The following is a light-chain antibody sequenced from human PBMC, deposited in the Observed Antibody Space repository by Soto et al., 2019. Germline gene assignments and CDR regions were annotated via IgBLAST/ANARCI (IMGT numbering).Light chain of an antibody. CDR1: QSVSSY. V-gene: IGKV3-11*01. Sequence: EIVLTQSPAPLSLSPGERATLSCRASQSVSSYLAWYQPKPGQAPRLLISDTSKRATGIPARFSGSGSGTDFTLTISSLEPEDFAVYYCQQRTNWPRSFTFGPGTKVDIK. J-gene: IGKJ3*01. CDR3: QQRTNWPRSFT. CDR2: DTS.